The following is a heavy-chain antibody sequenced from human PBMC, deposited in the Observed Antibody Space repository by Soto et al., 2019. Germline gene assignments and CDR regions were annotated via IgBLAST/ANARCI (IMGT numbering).Heavy chain of an antibody. V-gene: IGHV1-3*01. CDR1: GDTFTSYA. CDR3: ARDGHQVGSYFPDYYYYYGMDV. Sequence: ASVKVSCKASGDTFTSYAMHWVRQAPGQRLEWMGWINAGNGNTKYSQKFQGRVTITRDTSASTAYMELSSLRSEDTAVYYCARDGHQVGSYFPDYYYYYGMDVWGQGTTVTVSS. J-gene: IGHJ6*02. CDR2: INAGNGNT. D-gene: IGHD1-26*01.